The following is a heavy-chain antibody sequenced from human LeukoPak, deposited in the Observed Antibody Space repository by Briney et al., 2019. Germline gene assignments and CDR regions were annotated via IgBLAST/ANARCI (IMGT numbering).Heavy chain of an antibody. J-gene: IGHJ4*02. V-gene: IGHV3-48*04. CDR2: ISSSSSTG. CDR1: GFTFTSYS. Sequence: PGGSLRLSCSASGFTFTSYSMNWVRQAPGKGLEWISYISSSSSTGYYADSVKGRVTISRDNAKNSLSLQMNSLRAEDTAVYYCASGEYFFDYWGQGTLVTVSS. CDR3: ASGEYFFDY. D-gene: IGHD3-10*01.